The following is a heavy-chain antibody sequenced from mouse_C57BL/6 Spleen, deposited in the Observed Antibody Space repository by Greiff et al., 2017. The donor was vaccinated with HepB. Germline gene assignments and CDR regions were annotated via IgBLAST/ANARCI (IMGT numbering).Heavy chain of an antibody. CDR1: GYTFTDYN. D-gene: IGHD2-5*01. CDR2: INPNNGGT. CDR3: ASSNPFAY. V-gene: IGHV1-22*01. Sequence: VQLKESGPELVKPGASVKMSCKASGYTFTDYNMHWVKQSHGKSLEWIGYINPNNGGTSYNQKFKGKATLTVNKSSSTAYMELRSLTSEDSAVYYCASSNPFAYWGQGTLVTVSA. J-gene: IGHJ3*01.